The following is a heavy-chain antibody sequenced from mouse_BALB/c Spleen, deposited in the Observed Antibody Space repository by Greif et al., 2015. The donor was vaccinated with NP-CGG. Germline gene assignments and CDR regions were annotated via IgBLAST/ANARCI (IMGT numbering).Heavy chain of an antibody. Sequence: VQLKQSGAELVRSGASVKLSCTPSGFNIKDYYMHWVKQRPEQGLELIGWIDPENGDTEYAPKFQGKAAMTADTSSNTACRQVSSLTAVDPSVYLCNVIDRVGPGFAYVGKGNLVTVSA. CDR1: GFNIKDYY. CDR3: NVIDRVGPGFAY. D-gene: IGHD3-2*01. J-gene: IGHJ3*01. V-gene: IGHV14-4*02. CDR2: IDPENGDT.